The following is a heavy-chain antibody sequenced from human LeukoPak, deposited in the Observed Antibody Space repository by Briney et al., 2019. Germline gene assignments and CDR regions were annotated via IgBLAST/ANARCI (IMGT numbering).Heavy chain of an antibody. V-gene: IGHV1-46*04. J-gene: IGHJ4*02. CDR3: ARDLVVYALDY. CDR1: GYTFTSYY. Sequence: ASVKVSCKASGYTFTSYYMHWVRQAPGQGLEWMGIINPSGGSTSYAQKLQGRVTMTRDMSTSTVYMELSSLRSEDTAVYYCARDLVVYALDYWGQGTLVTVSS. D-gene: IGHD2-8*01. CDR2: INPSGGST.